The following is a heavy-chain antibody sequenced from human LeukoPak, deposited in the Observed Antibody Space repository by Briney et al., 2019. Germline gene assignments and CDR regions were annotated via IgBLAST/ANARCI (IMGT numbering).Heavy chain of an antibody. D-gene: IGHD5-24*01. V-gene: IGHV3-33*06. CDR1: GFPFSGYG. J-gene: IGHJ4*02. CDR3: AKASNGYNGHYFDY. CDR2: IWIDGSGV. Sequence: GGSLRLSCAASGFPFSGYGMHWVRQAPGKGLEWVAVIWIDGSGVYYADCVQGRFTISRDNSENTLYLQMDNLRAEDTAVYYCAKASNGYNGHYFDYWGQGTPVTVSS.